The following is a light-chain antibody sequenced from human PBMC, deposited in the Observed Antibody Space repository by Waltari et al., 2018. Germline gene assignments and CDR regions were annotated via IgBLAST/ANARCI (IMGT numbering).Light chain of an antibody. V-gene: IGKV1-27*01. Sequence: DIQMTHSPSSLSASVGDRVTVTCRATQVINKELSWYQQKPGKAPTLLIYSASSLQTGVSSRFSGSGSGTDFTLTISSLQPEDVATYYCQQDYTTPFTFGPGTKLDIK. J-gene: IGKJ3*01. CDR2: SAS. CDR1: QVINKE. CDR3: QQDYTTPFT.